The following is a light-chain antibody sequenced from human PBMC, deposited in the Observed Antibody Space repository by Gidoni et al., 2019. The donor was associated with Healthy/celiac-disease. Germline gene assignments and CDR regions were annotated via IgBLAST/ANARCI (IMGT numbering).Light chain of an antibody. CDR3: QQYYSTPPT. CDR2: WAS. Sequence: DIVITQSPDPLAVSLGERATINCKSSQSVLYSSNNKNYLAWYQQKPGQPPKLLIYWASTRESGVPDRFSGSGSGTDFTLTISSLQAEDVAVYYCQQYYSTPPTFGGGTKVEIK. J-gene: IGKJ4*01. CDR1: QSVLYSSNNKNY. V-gene: IGKV4-1*01.